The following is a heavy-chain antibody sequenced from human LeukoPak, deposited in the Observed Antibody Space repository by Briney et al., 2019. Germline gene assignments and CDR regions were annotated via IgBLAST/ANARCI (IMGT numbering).Heavy chain of an antibody. CDR2: VHLNGRS. CDR3: AREGGFYRPLDY. Sequence: SGTLSLTCDVSGGSISATNWWTWVRQPPGGGLEWIGEVHLNGRSHYSPSLESRVTMSADMSENHISLHLTSVTAADTAVYYCAREGGFYRPLDYTGPGTPVIVSS. D-gene: IGHD2/OR15-2a*01. J-gene: IGHJ4*02. V-gene: IGHV4-4*02. CDR1: GGSISATNW.